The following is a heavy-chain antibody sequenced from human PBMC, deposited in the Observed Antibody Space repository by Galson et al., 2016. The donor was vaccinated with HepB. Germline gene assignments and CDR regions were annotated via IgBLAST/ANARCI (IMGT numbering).Heavy chain of an antibody. Sequence: PALVKPTQTLTLTCTFXGFSXXTSGXXVSXXXQPXXKALEWLALIDWEDDKYYSTSLKTRLTISKDTSKNQVVLTMTNMDPVDTATYYCARNEATNHYYGMDVWGQGTTXTVSS. CDR2: IDWEDDK. J-gene: IGHJ6*02. CDR3: ARNEATNHYYGMDV. V-gene: IGHV2-70*01. CDR1: GFSXXTSGXX. D-gene: IGHD5-12*01.